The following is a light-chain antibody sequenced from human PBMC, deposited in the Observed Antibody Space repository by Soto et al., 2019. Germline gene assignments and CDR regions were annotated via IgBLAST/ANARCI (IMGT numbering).Light chain of an antibody. CDR3: QYYDSSLSVV. CDR2: GNS. J-gene: IGLJ2*01. Sequence: QSVLTQPPSVSGAPGQRVTISCTGSSSNIGAGYDVHWYQQLPGTAPKLLIYGNSNRPSGVPDRFSGSKSGTSASLAITGLQDDDEADYYCQYYDSSLSVVFGGGTQLTVL. CDR1: SSNIGAGYD. V-gene: IGLV1-40*01.